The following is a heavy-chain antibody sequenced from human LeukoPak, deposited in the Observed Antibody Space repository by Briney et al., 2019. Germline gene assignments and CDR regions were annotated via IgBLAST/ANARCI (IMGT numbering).Heavy chain of an antibody. Sequence: ASVKVSCKISGYTFTTYGISWVRQAPGQGLEYMGWISAFTGNTNYAQKFQGRVAMTMDTSTSTVEMELSSLKFDDTALYFCARLSYDGEGYWGQGTLVTVSS. J-gene: IGHJ4*01. V-gene: IGHV1-18*01. CDR1: GYTFTTYG. D-gene: IGHD3-10*01. CDR3: ARLSYDGEGY. CDR2: ISAFTGNT.